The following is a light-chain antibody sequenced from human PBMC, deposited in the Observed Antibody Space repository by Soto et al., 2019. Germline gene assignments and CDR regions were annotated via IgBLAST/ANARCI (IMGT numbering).Light chain of an antibody. V-gene: IGKV1-5*03. Sequence: DIQMTQSPSTLSASVGDRVTITCRASQRISSWLAWYQQKPGKAPKLLIYEASILQSGVPSRFSCSGSGTEFTLTISSLQPDDFATYYCQHFLSYPLTFGGGTKVDI. CDR1: QRISSW. J-gene: IGKJ4*01. CDR2: EAS. CDR3: QHFLSYPLT.